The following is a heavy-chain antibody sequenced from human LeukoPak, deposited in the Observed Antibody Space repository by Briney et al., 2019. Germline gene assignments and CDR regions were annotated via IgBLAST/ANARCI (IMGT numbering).Heavy chain of an antibody. CDR1: GGSISSYY. CDR2: IYYSGST. CDR3: AREYSGWYYFDY. Sequence: SETLSLTCTVSGGSISSYYWSWIRQPPGKGLEWIGYIYYSGSTNYNPSLKSRVTMSVDTSKNQFSLKLDSVTAADTAVYYCAREYSGWYYFDYWGQGTLVTVSS. V-gene: IGHV4-59*12. D-gene: IGHD6-19*01. J-gene: IGHJ4*02.